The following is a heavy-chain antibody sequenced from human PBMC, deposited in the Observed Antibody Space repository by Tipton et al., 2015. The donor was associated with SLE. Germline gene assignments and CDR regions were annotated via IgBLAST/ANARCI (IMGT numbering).Heavy chain of an antibody. V-gene: IGHV4-59*11. CDR2: IYYSGST. CDR3: ARASWDYRGSGSFSDY. J-gene: IGHJ4*02. D-gene: IGHD3-10*01. Sequence: TLSLTCTVSGASINDHYWSWVRQSPGKGLEWIGYIYYSGSTTYNPSLKSRVTISVDKSKTRFSLKLNSVTAADTAVYYCARASWDYRGSGSFSDYWGQGTLVTVSA. CDR1: GASINDHY.